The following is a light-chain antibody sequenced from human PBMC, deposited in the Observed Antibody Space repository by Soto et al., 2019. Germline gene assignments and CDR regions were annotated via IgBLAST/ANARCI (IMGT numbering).Light chain of an antibody. CDR1: SSDVGGYNY. Sequence: QSALTQPPSASGSPGQSVALSCTGTSSDVGGYNYVSWYQHHPGKAPKLMIFEVNKRPSGVPDRFSGSKSGNTASLTVSGLQAEDEADYYCNSYADGDIWVFGGGTKLTVL. CDR2: EVN. V-gene: IGLV2-8*01. CDR3: NSYADGDIWV. J-gene: IGLJ3*02.